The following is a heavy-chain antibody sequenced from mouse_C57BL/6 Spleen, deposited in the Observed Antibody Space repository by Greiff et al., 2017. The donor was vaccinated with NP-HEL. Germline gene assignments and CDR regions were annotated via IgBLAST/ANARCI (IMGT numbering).Heavy chain of an antibody. D-gene: IGHD1-1*01. J-gene: IGHJ4*01. V-gene: IGHV2-5*01. CDR2: IWRGGST. CDR1: GFSLTSYG. CDR3: AKPPYYYGSSDYYAMDY. Sequence: VMLVESGPGLVQPSQSLSITCTVSGFSLTSYGVHWVRQSPGKGLEWLGVIWRGGSTDYNAAFMSRLSITKDNSKSQVFFKMNSLQADDTAIYYCAKPPYYYGSSDYYAMDYWGQGTSVTVSS.